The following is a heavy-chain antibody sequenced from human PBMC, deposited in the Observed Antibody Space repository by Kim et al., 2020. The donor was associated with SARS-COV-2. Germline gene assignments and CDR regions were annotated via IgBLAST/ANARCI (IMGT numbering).Heavy chain of an antibody. CDR2: INHSGST. CDR3: ARGHGSGTA. Sequence: SETLSLTCAVYGGSFSGYYWSWIRQPPGKGLEWIGEINHSGSTNYNPSLKSRVTISVDTSKNQFSLKLSSVTAADTAVYYCARGHGSGTAWGQGTLVTVS. CDR1: GGSFSGYY. D-gene: IGHD3-10*01. V-gene: IGHV4-34*01. J-gene: IGHJ5*01.